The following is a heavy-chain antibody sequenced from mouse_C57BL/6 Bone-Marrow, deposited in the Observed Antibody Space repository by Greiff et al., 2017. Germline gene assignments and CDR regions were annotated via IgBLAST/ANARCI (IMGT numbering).Heavy chain of an antibody. CDR1: GFTFSSYG. Sequence: EVQRVESGGDLVKPGGSLKLSCAASGFTFSSYGMSWVRQTPDKRLEWVATISSGGSYPYYPDSVKGRFTISSDNAKNTLYLQMSSLKSEDTAMYYCARWVLLYYFDYWGQGTTLTVSS. CDR3: ARWVLLYYFDY. V-gene: IGHV5-6*01. CDR2: ISSGGSYP. D-gene: IGHD2-12*01. J-gene: IGHJ2*01.